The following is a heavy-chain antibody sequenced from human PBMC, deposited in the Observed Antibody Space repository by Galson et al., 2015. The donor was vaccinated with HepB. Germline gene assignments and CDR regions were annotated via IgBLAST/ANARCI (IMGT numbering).Heavy chain of an antibody. V-gene: IGHV6-1*01. CDR1: GDSVSSNSAA. Sequence: CAISGDSVSSNSAAWNWIRQSPSRGLEWLGRTYYRSKWYNDYAVSVKSRITINPDTSKNQFSLQLNSVTPEDTAVYYCVSELAAAGDNNWFDPWGQGTLVTVSS. CDR3: VSELAAAGDNNWFDP. CDR2: TYYRSKWYN. J-gene: IGHJ5*02. D-gene: IGHD6-13*01.